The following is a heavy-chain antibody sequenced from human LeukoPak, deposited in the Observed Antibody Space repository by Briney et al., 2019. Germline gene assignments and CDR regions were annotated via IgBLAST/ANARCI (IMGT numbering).Heavy chain of an antibody. CDR3: AKDRGSSGWYDY. CDR1: GFTFSSYG. J-gene: IGHJ4*02. Sequence: GGSLRLSCAASGFTFSSYGMHWVRQAPGKGLEWVVVIWYDGSNKYYADSVKGRFTISRDNSKNTLYLQMNSLRAEDTAVYYCAKDRGSSGWYDYWGQGTLVTVSS. CDR2: IWYDGSNK. D-gene: IGHD6-19*01. V-gene: IGHV3-33*06.